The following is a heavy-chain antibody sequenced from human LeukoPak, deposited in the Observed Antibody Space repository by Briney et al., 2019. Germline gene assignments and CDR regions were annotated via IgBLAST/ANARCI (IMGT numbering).Heavy chain of an antibody. V-gene: IGHV4-34*01. Sequence: PSETLSLTCAVYGGSFSGYYWSWIRQPPGKGLEWIGEINHSGSTNYNPSLKSRVTISVDTSKNQFSLKLSSVTAADTAVYYCARGGITMVRGAKRVWFDPWGQGTLVTVSS. CDR3: ARGGITMVRGAKRVWFDP. D-gene: IGHD3-10*01. J-gene: IGHJ5*02. CDR2: INHSGST. CDR1: GGSFSGYY.